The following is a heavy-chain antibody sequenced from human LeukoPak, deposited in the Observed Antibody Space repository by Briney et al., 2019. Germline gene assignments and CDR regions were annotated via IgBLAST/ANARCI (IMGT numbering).Heavy chain of an antibody. Sequence: GASVKVSCKASGGTFSSYAISWVRQAPGQGLEWMGGIIPIFGTANYAQKFQGRVTITTDESTSTAYVELSSLRSEDTAVYYCAKALDSSGWFNAFDIWGQGTMVTVSS. CDR1: GGTFSSYA. J-gene: IGHJ3*02. V-gene: IGHV1-69*05. CDR2: IIPIFGTA. CDR3: AKALDSSGWFNAFDI. D-gene: IGHD6-19*01.